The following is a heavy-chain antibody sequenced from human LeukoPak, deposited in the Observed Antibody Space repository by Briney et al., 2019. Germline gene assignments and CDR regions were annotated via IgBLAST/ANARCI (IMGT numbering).Heavy chain of an antibody. CDR3: ARHDPDTSGYYFDY. D-gene: IGHD3-22*01. V-gene: IGHV4-39*01. J-gene: IGHJ4*02. CDR2: IYNSGST. CDR1: GGSITSSSYY. Sequence: SETLSLTCTVSGGSITSSSYYWGWIRQPPGKGLEWIGSIYNSGSTHYNPSLKSRVTISVDTSKNQLSLMLSSVTAADTAVYYCARHDPDTSGYYFDYWSQGTLVTVSS.